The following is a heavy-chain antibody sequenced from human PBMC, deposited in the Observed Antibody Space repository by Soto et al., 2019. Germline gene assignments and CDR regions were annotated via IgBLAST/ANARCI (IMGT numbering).Heavy chain of an antibody. CDR2: INHSGST. CDR3: ARGSYYDFWSGYYTNYYYYGMDV. Sequence: SETLSLTCAVYGGSFSGYYWSWTRQPPGKGLEWIGEINHSGSTNYNPSLKSRVTISVDTSKNQFSLKLSSVTAADTAVYYCARGSYYDFWSGYYTNYYYYGMDVWRQGTTVTVSS. D-gene: IGHD3-3*01. V-gene: IGHV4-34*01. CDR1: GGSFSGYY. J-gene: IGHJ6*02.